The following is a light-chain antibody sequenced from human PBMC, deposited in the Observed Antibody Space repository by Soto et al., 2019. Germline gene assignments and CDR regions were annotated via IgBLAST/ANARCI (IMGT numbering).Light chain of an antibody. CDR2: SES. CDR3: QQSFKPPLA. Sequence: DIQMTQSPSSLSASVGDRVTITCRSSKAIDDYLIWYQQKPGNAPNLLIYSESTVQSGVPSRFTGSGSGTDVTLTISSLQPEDSATYFCQQSFKPPLAFGQGTRVEVK. CDR1: KAIDDY. J-gene: IGKJ5*01. V-gene: IGKV1-39*01.